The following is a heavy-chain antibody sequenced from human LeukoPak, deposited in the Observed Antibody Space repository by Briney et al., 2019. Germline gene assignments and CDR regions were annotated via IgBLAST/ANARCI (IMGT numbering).Heavy chain of an antibody. V-gene: IGHV3-53*01. J-gene: IGHJ6*02. CDR1: GFTVSSNY. CDR3: ARDDYGDYGMDV. D-gene: IGHD4-17*01. CDR2: IYSGGST. Sequence: PGGSLRLSCAASGFTVSSNYMSWVRQAPGTGLEWVSVIYSGGSTHYADSVKGRFTISRDNSKNTLYLQMDSLRAEDTAVYYCARDDYGDYGMDVWGQGTTVTVSS.